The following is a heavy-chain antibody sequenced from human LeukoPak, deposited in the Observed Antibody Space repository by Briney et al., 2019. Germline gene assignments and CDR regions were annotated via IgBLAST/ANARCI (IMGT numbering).Heavy chain of an antibody. CDR1: EYTFTGYY. J-gene: IGHJ1*01. CDR3: ASYASGPRYFQH. CDR2: INPNSGGT. V-gene: IGHV1-2*02. D-gene: IGHD2-2*01. Sequence: ASVKVSCKASEYTFTGYYLHWVRQAPGQGLEWIGWINPNSGGTNYAQKFQGRATMTRDTSISTAHLELSRLRSDDTAVYYCASYASGPRYFQHWGQGTLVTVSS.